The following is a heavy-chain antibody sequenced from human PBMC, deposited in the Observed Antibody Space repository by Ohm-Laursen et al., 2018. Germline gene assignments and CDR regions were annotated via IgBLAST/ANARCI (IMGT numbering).Heavy chain of an antibody. CDR1: GGSISSSSYY. CDR3: ASGWLVHYFDF. V-gene: IGHV4-39*01. CDR2: IYYRANT. D-gene: IGHD6-19*01. Sequence: SETLSLTCTVSGGSISSSSYYWGWIRQPPGKGLEWIGTIYYRANTYYNPSLRSRVTISVDTSKNPFSLRLSSVTAADTALYYCASGWLVHYFDFWGQGTLVTVSS. J-gene: IGHJ4*02.